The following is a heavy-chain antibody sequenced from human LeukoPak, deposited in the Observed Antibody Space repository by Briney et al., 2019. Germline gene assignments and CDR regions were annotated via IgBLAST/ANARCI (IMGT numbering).Heavy chain of an antibody. Sequence: GGSLRLSCAVSGFTFSDYAMNWVRQAPGKGLEWVSLISGSGDNTFYADSVKGRFTISRDDSKNTLYLQMNSLRAEDTAVYYCAKGPLYDILTGPDYWGQGTLVTVSS. CDR1: GFTFSDYA. CDR2: ISGSGDNT. J-gene: IGHJ4*02. V-gene: IGHV3-23*01. CDR3: AKGPLYDILTGPDY. D-gene: IGHD3-9*01.